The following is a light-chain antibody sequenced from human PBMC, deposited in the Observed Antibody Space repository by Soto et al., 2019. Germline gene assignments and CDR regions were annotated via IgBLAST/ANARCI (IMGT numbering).Light chain of an antibody. CDR3: QQYSKWPRT. Sequence: EIVMTQSPATLSVSPGERATLSCRASQSISTILAWYQQRPGQAPRLLMYGASTRAAGIPARFSGSGSGTEFTLTISRLQSEDVAVYYCQQYSKWPRTFGQGTKLEIK. J-gene: IGKJ2*01. CDR2: GAS. V-gene: IGKV3-15*01. CDR1: QSISTI.